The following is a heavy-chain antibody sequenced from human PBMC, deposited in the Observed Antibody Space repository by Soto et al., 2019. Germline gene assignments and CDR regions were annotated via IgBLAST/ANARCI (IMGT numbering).Heavy chain of an antibody. V-gene: IGHV1-69*13. CDR3: ARKQTVTTNYYGMDV. CDR2: IIPIFGTA. CDR1: GGTFSSYA. J-gene: IGHJ6*02. Sequence: SVQVSCKASGGTFSSYAISWVRQAPGQGLEWMGGIIPIFGTANYAQKFQGRVTITADESTSTAYMELSSLRSEDTAVYYCARKQTVTTNYYGMDVWGQGTTVTVSS. D-gene: IGHD4-4*01.